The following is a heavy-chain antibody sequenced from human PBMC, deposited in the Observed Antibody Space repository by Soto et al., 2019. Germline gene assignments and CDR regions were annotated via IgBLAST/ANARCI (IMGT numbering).Heavy chain of an antibody. CDR3: AAPGIEAAGILSKGWDY. D-gene: IGHD6-13*01. CDR2: ISWNSGSI. Sequence: PGGSLRLSCAASGFTFDDYAMHWVRQAPGKGLEWVSGISWNSGSIGYADSVKGRFTISRDNAKNSLYLQMNSLRAEDTALYYCAAPGIEAAGILSKGWDYWSQGTLVTVSS. V-gene: IGHV3-9*01. J-gene: IGHJ4*02. CDR1: GFTFDDYA.